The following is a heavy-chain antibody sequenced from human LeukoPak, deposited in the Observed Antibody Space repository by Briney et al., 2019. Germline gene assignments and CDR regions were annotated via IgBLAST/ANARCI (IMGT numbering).Heavy chain of an antibody. CDR1: GFTFDDYA. CDR2: ISWNSGSI. Sequence: GGSLRLSCAASGFTFDDYAMHWVRQAPGKGLEWVSGISWNSGSIGYADSVKGRFTISRDNAKNSLYLQMNSLRAEDTALYYCAKGPDCDFWNGPDYWGQGTLVTVSS. CDR3: AKGPDCDFWNGPDY. J-gene: IGHJ4*02. D-gene: IGHD3-3*01. V-gene: IGHV3-9*01.